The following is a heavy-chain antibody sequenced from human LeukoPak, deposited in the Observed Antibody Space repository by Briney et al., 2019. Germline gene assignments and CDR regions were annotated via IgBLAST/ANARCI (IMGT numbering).Heavy chain of an antibody. D-gene: IGHD7-27*01. V-gene: IGHV3-30*18. Sequence: GGSLRLSCAASGFTFSSYGMHWVRQAPGKGLEWVAVISYDGSNKYCADSVKGRFTISRDNSKYTLYLQMNSLRAEDTAVYYCAKSNGGGLDYWGQGTLVTVSS. J-gene: IGHJ4*02. CDR3: AKSNGGGLDY. CDR2: ISYDGSNK. CDR1: GFTFSSYG.